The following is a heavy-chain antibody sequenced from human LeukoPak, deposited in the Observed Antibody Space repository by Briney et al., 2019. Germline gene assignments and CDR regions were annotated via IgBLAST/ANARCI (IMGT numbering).Heavy chain of an antibody. CDR3: AREIPRIVGATAFDI. CDR2: FSGSGGDT. V-gene: IGHV3-23*01. Sequence: GGSLRLSCAASGFTFSSYAMSWVRQAPGKGLEWVSSFSGSGGDTYYADSVKGRFTISRDNSKNTLYLQMNSLRAEDTAVYYCAREIPRIVGATAFDIWGQGTMVTVSS. D-gene: IGHD1-26*01. CDR1: GFTFSSYA. J-gene: IGHJ3*02.